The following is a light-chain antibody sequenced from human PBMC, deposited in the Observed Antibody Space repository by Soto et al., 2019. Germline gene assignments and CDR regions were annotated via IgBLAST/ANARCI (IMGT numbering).Light chain of an antibody. CDR1: QTISSW. CDR3: QHYNSYSEA. J-gene: IGKJ1*01. V-gene: IGKV1-5*03. CDR2: KAS. Sequence: DIQMTQSPSTLSGSVGDRVTITCRASQTISSWLAWYQQKPGKAPKLLIYKASTLKSGVPSRFSGSGSGTEFTLTISSLQPDDFPPYYCQHYNSYSEAFCHGPKVELK.